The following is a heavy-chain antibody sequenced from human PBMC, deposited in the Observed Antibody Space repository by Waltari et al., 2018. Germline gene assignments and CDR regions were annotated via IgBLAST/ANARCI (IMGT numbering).Heavy chain of an antibody. CDR1: GGSISSGGYY. CDR3: ARVLPATAPDAFDI. Sequence: QVQLQESGPGLVKPSQTLSLTCTVSGGSISSGGYYWSWIRQHPGKGLEWIGYIYYSGRTDYNPSLKSRVTISVDTSKNQFSLKLSSVTAADTAVYYCARVLPATAPDAFDIWGQGTMVTVSS. V-gene: IGHV4-31*03. D-gene: IGHD2-15*01. J-gene: IGHJ3*02. CDR2: IYYSGRT.